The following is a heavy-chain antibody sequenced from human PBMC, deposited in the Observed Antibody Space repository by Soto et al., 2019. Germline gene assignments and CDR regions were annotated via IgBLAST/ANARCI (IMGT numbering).Heavy chain of an antibody. CDR2: IYPGDSDT. V-gene: IGHV5-51*01. J-gene: IGHJ4*02. CDR3: ARLRRYCTNGVCYKTPYYFDY. D-gene: IGHD2-8*01. CDR1: GYSFTSYW. Sequence: GESLKISCKGSGYSFTSYWIGWVRQMPGKGLEWMGIIYPGDSDTRYSPSFQGQVTISADKSISTAYLQWSSLKASDPDMYYCARLRRYCTNGVCYKTPYYFDYWGQATMVTVSS.